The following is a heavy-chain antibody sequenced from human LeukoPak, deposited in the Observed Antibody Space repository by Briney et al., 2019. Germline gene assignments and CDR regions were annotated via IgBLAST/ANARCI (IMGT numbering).Heavy chain of an antibody. V-gene: IGHV1-69*13. CDR3: ARGPLYRQQLAHPLDY. J-gene: IGHJ4*02. D-gene: IGHD6-13*01. CDR2: IIPIFGTA. Sequence: ASVKVSCKASGGTFSSYAISWVRQAPGQGLEWMGGIIPIFGTANYAQKFQGRVTITADESTSTAYMELSSLRSEDTAVCYCARGPLYRQQLAHPLDYWGQGTLVTVSS. CDR1: GGTFSSYA.